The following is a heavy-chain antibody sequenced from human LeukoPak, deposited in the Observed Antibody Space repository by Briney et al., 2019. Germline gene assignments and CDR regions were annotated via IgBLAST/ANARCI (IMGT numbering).Heavy chain of an antibody. CDR1: GYTFTSYD. J-gene: IGHJ4*02. V-gene: IGHV1-8*03. D-gene: IGHD3-22*01. CDR2: MNPNSGNT. CDR3: AREDYYDSGSNDY. Sequence: ASVKVSCKASGYTFTSYDINWVRQATGQGLEWMGRMNPNSGNTAYAQKFQGRVTITRNTSISTAYMELSSLRSEDTAVYYCAREDYYDSGSNDYWGQGTLVTVSS.